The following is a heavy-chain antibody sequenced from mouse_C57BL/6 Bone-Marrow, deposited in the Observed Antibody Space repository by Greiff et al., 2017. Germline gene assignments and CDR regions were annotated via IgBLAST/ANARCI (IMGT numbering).Heavy chain of an antibody. V-gene: IGHV1-7*01. J-gene: IGHJ4*01. CDR2: INPSSGYT. CDR1: GYTFTSYW. CDR3: ASGGSKGAMDY. Sequence: QVQLQQSGAELAKPGASVTLSCKASGYTFTSYWMHWVKQRPGQGLEWLGYINPSSGYTKYNQQFKDKATLTADKSSSTAYIEVSSLTYEDSAVYYCASGGSKGAMDYWGTEATVTVSS. D-gene: IGHD1-3*01.